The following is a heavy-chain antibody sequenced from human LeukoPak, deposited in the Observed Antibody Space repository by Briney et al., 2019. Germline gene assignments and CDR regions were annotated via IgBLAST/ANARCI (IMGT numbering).Heavy chain of an antibody. CDR1: GYTFTCYY. CDR3: ARDLEPYYYDSSGYYPYDY. J-gene: IGHJ4*02. CDR2: INPSGGST. V-gene: IGHV1-46*01. D-gene: IGHD3-22*01. Sequence: ASVKVSCKASGYTFTCYYMHWVRQAPGQGLEWMGIINPSGGSTSYAQKFQGRVTMTRDTSTSTVYMELSSLRSEDTAVYYCARDLEPYYYDSSGYYPYDYWGQGTLVTVSS.